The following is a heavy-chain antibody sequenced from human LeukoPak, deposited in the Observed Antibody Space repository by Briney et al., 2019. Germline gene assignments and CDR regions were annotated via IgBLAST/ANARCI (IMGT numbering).Heavy chain of an antibody. V-gene: IGHV3-53*01. J-gene: IGHJ4*02. CDR1: GFTFSNYW. CDR2: IYSGGST. D-gene: IGHD6-13*01. Sequence: PGGSLRLSCAASGFTFSNYWMSWVRQAPGKGLEWVSVIYSGGSTYYADSVKGRFTISRDNSKNTLYLQMNSLRAEDTAVYYCASLIAAADYFDYWGQGTLVTVSS. CDR3: ASLIAAADYFDY.